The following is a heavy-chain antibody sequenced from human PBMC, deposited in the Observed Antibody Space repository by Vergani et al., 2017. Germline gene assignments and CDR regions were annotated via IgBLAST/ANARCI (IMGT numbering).Heavy chain of an antibody. D-gene: IGHD3-3*01. CDR1: GGTFSSYA. J-gene: IGHJ6*02. CDR3: ASRDITIFGVVIIRGYYYYGMDV. CDR2: LIPIFGTA. Sequence: QVQLVQSGAEVKKPGSSVKVSCKASGGTFSSYAISWVRQAPGQGLEWMGGLIPIFGTANYAQTFQGSVTITADESTSTAYMELSSLRSEDTAVYYCASRDITIFGVVIIRGYYYYGMDVWGQGTTVTVSS. V-gene: IGHV1-69*12.